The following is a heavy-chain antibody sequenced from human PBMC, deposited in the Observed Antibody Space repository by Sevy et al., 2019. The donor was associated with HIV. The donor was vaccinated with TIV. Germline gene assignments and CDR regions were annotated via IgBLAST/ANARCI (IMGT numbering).Heavy chain of an antibody. D-gene: IGHD4-4*01. V-gene: IGHV4-31*03. CDR2: IYYTGTT. CDR1: GDSINNGDYY. J-gene: IGHJ5*02. CDR3: AGTTVITLSCARNNWFDP. Sequence: SETLSLTCTVSGDSINNGDYYWSWIRQHPGKGLEWIGKIYYTGTTYYNPSLKSRLRISVERSENTLSLSLRSVTAADTVVYYCAGTTVITLSCARNNWFDPWGQGTLVTVSS.